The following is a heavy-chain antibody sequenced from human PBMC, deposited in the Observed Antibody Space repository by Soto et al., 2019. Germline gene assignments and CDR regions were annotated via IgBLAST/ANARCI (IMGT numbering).Heavy chain of an antibody. Sequence: EVHLLESGGGLVQRGGSLRLSCVASGFSFNNYAMNWVRLAPGKGLEWVANIGGSGGNAFYGDSMKGRCTISRDNSKNTLYLQMDNLREQDSATYDCAKHSDYGDFAGSFDSWGQFTLVTDST. CDR3: AKHSDYGDFAGSFDS. CDR1: GFSFNNYA. J-gene: IGHJ4*02. CDR2: IGGSGGNA. D-gene: IGHD4-17*01. V-gene: IGHV3-23*01.